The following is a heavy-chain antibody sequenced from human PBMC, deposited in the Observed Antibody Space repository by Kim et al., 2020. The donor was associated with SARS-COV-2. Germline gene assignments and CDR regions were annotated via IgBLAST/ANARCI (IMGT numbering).Heavy chain of an antibody. Sequence: ASVKVSCKASGYTFTGYYMHWVRQAPGQGLEWMGRINPNSGGTNYAQKFQGRVTMTRDTSISTAYMELSRLRSDDTAVYYCARDGHSSSSPFDYWGQGTLVTVSS. CDR3: ARDGHSSSSPFDY. CDR2: INPNSGGT. V-gene: IGHV1-2*06. D-gene: IGHD6-6*01. J-gene: IGHJ4*02. CDR1: GYTFTGYY.